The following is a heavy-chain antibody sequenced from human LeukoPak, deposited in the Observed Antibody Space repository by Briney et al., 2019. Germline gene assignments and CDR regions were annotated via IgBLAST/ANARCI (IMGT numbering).Heavy chain of an antibody. CDR3: ARVVTVAWSERRPGYYYMDV. D-gene: IGHD1-1*01. CDR1: GFTFTSSA. J-gene: IGHJ6*03. Sequence: GASVKVSCKASGFTFTSSAMQWVRQARGQRLEWIGWIVVGSGNTNYAQKFQERVTITRDMSTSTAYMELSSLRSEDTAVYYCARVVTVAWSERRPGYYYMDVWGKGTTVTVSS. CDR2: IVVGSGNT. V-gene: IGHV1-58*02.